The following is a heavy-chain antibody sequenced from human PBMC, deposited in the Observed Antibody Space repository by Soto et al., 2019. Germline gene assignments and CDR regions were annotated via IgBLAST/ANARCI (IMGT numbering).Heavy chain of an antibody. CDR1: GYTFTSYG. J-gene: IGHJ5*02. V-gene: IGHV1-18*01. D-gene: IGHD6-13*01. CDR3: ARWDSSWYSGNWFDP. Sequence: ASVKVSCKASGYTFTSYGISWVRQAPGQGLEWTGWISAYNGNTNYAQKLQGRVTMTTDTSTSTAYMELRSLRSDDTAVYYCARWDSSWYSGNWFDPWVQGTLVTVSS. CDR2: ISAYNGNT.